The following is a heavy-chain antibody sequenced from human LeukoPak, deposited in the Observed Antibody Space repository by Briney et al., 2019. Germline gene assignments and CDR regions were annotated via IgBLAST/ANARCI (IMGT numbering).Heavy chain of an antibody. J-gene: IGHJ6*02. V-gene: IGHV1-18*01. CDR3: ARDSASVLRFLEWLSYYYYGMDV. Sequence: SVKVSCKASGYTFTSYGISWLRQAPGQGLEWMGWISAYNGNTNYAQKLQGRVTMTTDTSTSTAYMELRSLRSDDTAVYYCARDSASVLRFLEWLSYYYYGMDVWGQGTTVTVSS. CDR1: GYTFTSYG. CDR2: ISAYNGNT. D-gene: IGHD3-3*01.